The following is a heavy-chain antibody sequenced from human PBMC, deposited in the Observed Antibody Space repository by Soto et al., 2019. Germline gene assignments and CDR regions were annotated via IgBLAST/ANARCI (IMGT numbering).Heavy chain of an antibody. CDR1: GYSFTNYA. D-gene: IGHD2-15*01. CDR2: INTGNGNT. V-gene: IGHV1-3*04. Sequence: QVQLVQSVAEVKKPGASVNVSCKASGYSFTNYAMHWVRQAPGQRLEWMGWINTGNGNTRYSQKFQGRVTISRDTAASTAYMGLSSLRSEDTAVYYCARSPQVVVGANDYWGQGTLVTVSS. J-gene: IGHJ4*02. CDR3: ARSPQVVVGANDY.